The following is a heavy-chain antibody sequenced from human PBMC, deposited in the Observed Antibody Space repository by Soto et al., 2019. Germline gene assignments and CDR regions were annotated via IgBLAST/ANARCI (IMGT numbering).Heavy chain of an antibody. V-gene: IGHV3-33*01. CDR3: ARDTVAGTGDYYYGMDV. Sequence: QVQLVASGGGVVQPGRSLRLSCAASGFTFSSYGMHWVRQAPGKGLEWVAVIWYDGSNKYYADSVKGRFTISRDNSKNALYLQMNSLRAEDTAVYYCARDTVAGTGDYYYGMDVWGQGTTVTVSS. D-gene: IGHD6-19*01. J-gene: IGHJ6*02. CDR2: IWYDGSNK. CDR1: GFTFSSYG.